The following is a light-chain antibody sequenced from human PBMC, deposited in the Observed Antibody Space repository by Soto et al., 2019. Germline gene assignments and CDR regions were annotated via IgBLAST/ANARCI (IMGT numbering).Light chain of an antibody. Sequence: DIQMPQSPSTLSASVGDRVTITCRASQSISSWLACYQQKPGKAPKLLIYDASSLESGVPSRFSGSGSATEFTLTISSRQPDDFATSYCQQHNSYSPDTFGPGTKVDIK. J-gene: IGKJ3*01. CDR3: QQHNSYSPDT. CDR1: QSISSW. CDR2: DAS. V-gene: IGKV1-5*01.